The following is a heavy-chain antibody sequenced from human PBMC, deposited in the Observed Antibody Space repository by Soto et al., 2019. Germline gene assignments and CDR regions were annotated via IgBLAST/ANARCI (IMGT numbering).Heavy chain of an antibody. CDR1: GGSFSGYY. Sequence: SETLSLTCAVYGGSFSGYYWSWIRQPQGKGLEWIGEINHSGSTNYNPSLKSRVTISIDTSKNQFSLKLSSVTAADTAVYYCARATRYCTNGVCSTFEYWGQGTLVTVSS. CDR2: INHSGST. D-gene: IGHD2-8*01. V-gene: IGHV4-34*01. CDR3: ARATRYCTNGVCSTFEY. J-gene: IGHJ4*01.